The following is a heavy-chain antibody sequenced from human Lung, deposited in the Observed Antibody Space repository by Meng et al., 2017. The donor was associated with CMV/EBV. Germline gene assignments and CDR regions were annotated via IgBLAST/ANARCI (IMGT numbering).Heavy chain of an antibody. V-gene: IGHV3-30-3*01. D-gene: IGHD2-15*01. CDR3: AHGGGDC. Sequence: VRCVGSGGWVVHPRRPLRLSWAASGFTFSSYAMPWVRQAPGKGLEWVAVISYDGSNKYYADSVKGRFTISRDNSKNTLYLQMNSLRAEDTAVYYCAHGGGDCWGQGTLVTVSS. CDR1: GFTFSSYA. CDR2: ISYDGSNK. J-gene: IGHJ4*02.